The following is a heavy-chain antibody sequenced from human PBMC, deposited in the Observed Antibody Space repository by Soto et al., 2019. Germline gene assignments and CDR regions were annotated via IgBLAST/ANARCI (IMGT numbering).Heavy chain of an antibody. CDR3: APGELGGRRKLVRDAFDF. V-gene: IGHV1-69*02. Sequence: QVQLVQSGAEVKKPGSSLRVSCRASGGTFDSYSISWVRQAPGQGLEWLGKVAPIFDFSRYAPKFQGRVTITGKKPTIIAYRDLSGLKPQNRAVFYCAPGELGGRRKLVRDAFDFWAQGKKVTVSS. D-gene: IGHD3-16*01. J-gene: IGHJ3*01. CDR1: GGTFDSYS. CDR2: VAPIFDFS.